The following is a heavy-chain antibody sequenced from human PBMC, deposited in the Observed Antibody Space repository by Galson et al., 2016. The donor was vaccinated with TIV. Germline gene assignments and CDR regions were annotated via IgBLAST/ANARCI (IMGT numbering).Heavy chain of an antibody. CDR3: ATAREDFGVVGGFAFFLDY. V-gene: IGHV4-31*11. D-gene: IGHD3-3*01. CDR2: IYYTGSS. J-gene: IGHJ4*02. Sequence: LSLTCGVSGGSISSGGHYWSWIRQRPGKGLEYIGHIYYTGSSYYSPSLKSRVSMSVDTSKNHFSLKLRSVTAADTAVYVCATAREDFGVVGGFAFFLDYWGQGALVTVFS. CDR1: GGSISSGGHY.